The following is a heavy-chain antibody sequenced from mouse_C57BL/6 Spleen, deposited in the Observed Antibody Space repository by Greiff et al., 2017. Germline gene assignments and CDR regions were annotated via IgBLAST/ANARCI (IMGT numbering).Heavy chain of an antibody. CDR3: ARTEGYGGRGGYYFDY. V-gene: IGHV1-69*01. D-gene: IGHD2-2*01. J-gene: IGHJ2*01. CDR2: IDPSDSYT. Sequence: QVQLQQPGAELVMPGASVKLSCKASGYTFTSYWMHWVKQRPGQGLEWIGEIDPSDSYTNYNQKFKGKSTLTVDKSSSTAYMQLSSLTSEDSAVYYGARTEGYGGRGGYYFDYWGQGTTLTVSS. CDR1: GYTFTSYW.